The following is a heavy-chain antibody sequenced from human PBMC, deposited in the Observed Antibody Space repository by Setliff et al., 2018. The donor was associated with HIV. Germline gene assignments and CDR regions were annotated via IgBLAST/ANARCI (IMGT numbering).Heavy chain of an antibody. V-gene: IGHV1-2*02. CDR3: TTYGPTAALES. CDR2: INPNSGNT. J-gene: IGHJ5*02. CDR1: GYTFTGYY. D-gene: IGHD3-10*01. Sequence: GASVKVSCKTSGYTFTGYYIHWVRQAPGQGLEWMGWINPNSGNTDYDQKFQGSLTMTRDTSINAAYMELSSLRPEDTAIYYCTTYGPTAALESWGQGTLVTVSS.